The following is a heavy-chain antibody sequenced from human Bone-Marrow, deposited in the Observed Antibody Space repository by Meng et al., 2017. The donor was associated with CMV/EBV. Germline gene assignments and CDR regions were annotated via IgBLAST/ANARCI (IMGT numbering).Heavy chain of an antibody. CDR3: ARYTTSGSYYDY. CDR2: IYHSVSA. V-gene: IGHV4-4*02. J-gene: IGHJ4*02. Sequence: CASSGGSISSSNWWSWVRQPPGTGLEWIGEIYHSVSADYNPSLKSRVTISVDKSKNQFSLRLSSVTAADTAVYYCARYTTSGSYYDYWGQGTLVTVSS. D-gene: IGHD1-26*01. CDR1: GGSISSSNW.